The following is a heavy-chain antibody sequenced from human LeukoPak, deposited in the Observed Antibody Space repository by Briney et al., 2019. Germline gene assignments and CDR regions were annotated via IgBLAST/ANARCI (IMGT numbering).Heavy chain of an antibody. CDR2: ISGSGGST. J-gene: IGHJ3*02. D-gene: IGHD2-21*02. Sequence: PGGSLRLSCAASGFTFSSYAMSWVRQAPGKGLEWVSAISGSGGSTYYADSVKGRFTISRDNSKNTLYLQMNSLRAEDTAVYCCAKNIVVVTAPPGAFDIWGQGTMVTVSS. CDR3: AKNIVVVTAPPGAFDI. CDR1: GFTFSSYA. V-gene: IGHV3-23*01.